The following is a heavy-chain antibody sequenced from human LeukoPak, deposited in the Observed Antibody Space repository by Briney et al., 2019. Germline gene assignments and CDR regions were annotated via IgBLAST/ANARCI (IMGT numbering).Heavy chain of an antibody. CDR2: FDPEDGET. V-gene: IGHV1-24*01. D-gene: IGHD3-10*01. J-gene: IGHJ1*01. CDR1: GYTLTELS. Sequence: ASVKVSCKVSGYTLTELSMHWVRQAPGKGLEWMGGFDPEDGETIYAQKFQGRVTITADKSTSTAYMELSSLRSEDTAVYYCARDEVTYYGNQHWGQGTLVTVSS. CDR3: ARDEVTYYGNQH.